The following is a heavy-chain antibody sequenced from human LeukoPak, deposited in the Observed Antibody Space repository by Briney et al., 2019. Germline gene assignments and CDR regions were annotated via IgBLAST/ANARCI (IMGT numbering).Heavy chain of an antibody. D-gene: IGHD2-15*01. Sequence: SETLSLTCAVYGGSFSGYYWSWIRQPPGKGLEWIGEINHSGSTNFNPSLKSRVTISLGTSKNQVSLKLSSVTAADTAVYYGARSRGYCSGGSCYRRKTLLWGWDVWGQGTTVTVSS. CDR1: GGSFSGYY. V-gene: IGHV4-34*01. J-gene: IGHJ6*02. CDR3: ARSRGYCSGGSCYRRKTLLWGWDV. CDR2: INHSGST.